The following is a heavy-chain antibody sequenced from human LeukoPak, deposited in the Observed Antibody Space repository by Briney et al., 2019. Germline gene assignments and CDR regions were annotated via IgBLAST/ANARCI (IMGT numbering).Heavy chain of an antibody. CDR3: ARHPPRSDARLPFDY. J-gene: IGHJ4*02. CDR1: GGSISSYY. D-gene: IGHD6-25*01. V-gene: IGHV4-59*01. CDR2: IYYSGST. Sequence: ETLSLTCTVSGGSISSYYWSWIRQPPGKGLEWIGYIYYSGSTNYNPSLKSRLTISVDTSKNQFSLRLRSVTAADTAVYYCARHPPRSDARLPFDYWGQGTLVTVSS.